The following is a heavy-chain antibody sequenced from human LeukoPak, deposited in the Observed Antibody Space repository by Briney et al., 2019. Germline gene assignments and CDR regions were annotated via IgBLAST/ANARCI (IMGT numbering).Heavy chain of an antibody. J-gene: IGHJ4*02. CDR1: GFTFSSYA. CDR3: ARAYGSSGYYQLPIDY. Sequence: EGSLRLSCAASGFTFSSYAMSWVRQAPGKGLEWVSGITGSGDTTHHADPVKGRFTISRDNFKNTLFLQMNSLRVEDTALYYCARAYGSSGYYQLPIDYWGQGTLVTVSS. D-gene: IGHD3-22*01. CDR2: ITGSGDTT. V-gene: IGHV3-23*01.